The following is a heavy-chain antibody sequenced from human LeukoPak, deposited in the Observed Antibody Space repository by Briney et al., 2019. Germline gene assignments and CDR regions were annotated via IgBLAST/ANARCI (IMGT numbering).Heavy chain of an antibody. Sequence: GGSLRLSCAASGFTFSSYAMSWVRQAPGKGLEWVSVISASGGNTYYADSVKGRFTISRDNSKNTLYLQMNSLRAEDTAVYYCAKENHGIVGATTLIDYWGQGTLVTVSS. CDR3: AKENHGIVGATTLIDY. CDR1: GFTFSSYA. J-gene: IGHJ4*02. CDR2: ISASGGNT. V-gene: IGHV3-23*01. D-gene: IGHD1-26*01.